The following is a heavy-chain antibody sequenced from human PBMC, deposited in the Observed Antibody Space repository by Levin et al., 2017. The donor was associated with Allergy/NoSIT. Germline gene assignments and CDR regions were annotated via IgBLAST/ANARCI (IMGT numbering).Heavy chain of an antibody. CDR3: ARFMAPGY. D-gene: IGHD5-24*01. CDR1: GFTFSTHY. Sequence: GESLKISCAASGFTFSTHYMYWVRQAPGKGLVWVSLINPDGTSTTYADSVKGRFTISRDNAKNTLHLQMNSLRAEDTAVYYCARFMAPGYWGQGTLVTVSS. CDR2: INPDGTST. V-gene: IGHV3-74*01. J-gene: IGHJ4*02.